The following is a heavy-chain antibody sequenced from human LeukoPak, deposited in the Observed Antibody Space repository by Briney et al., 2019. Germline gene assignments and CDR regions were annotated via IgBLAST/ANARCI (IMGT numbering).Heavy chain of an antibody. J-gene: IGHJ4*02. CDR1: RATPEEYA. D-gene: IGHD3-22*01. CDR3: ARAGSMIVEYYFDY. V-gene: IGHV3-9*02. CDR2: FSWSSGSI. Sequence: SLSLSCALSRATPEEYAMHWVPRSPGQGGEGVTGFSWSSGSIVSADSVKGRFTIARDNDKNSLYLQMNSLRAEDMALYYCARAGSMIVEYYFDYWGQGTLVTVSS.